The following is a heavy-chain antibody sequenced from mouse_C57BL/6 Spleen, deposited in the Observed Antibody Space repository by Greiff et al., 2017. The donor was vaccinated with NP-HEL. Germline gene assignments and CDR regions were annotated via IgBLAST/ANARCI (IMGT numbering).Heavy chain of an antibody. CDR1: GFSFTSYG. D-gene: IGHD2-4*01. CDR3: ARDDYDGAPWFAY. J-gene: IGHJ3*01. CDR2: IWSGGST. V-gene: IGHV2-2*01. Sequence: QVQLQQSGPGLVQPSQSLSISCTASGFSFTSYGVHWVRQSPGKGLEWLGVIWSGGSTGSNAAFISRLSISKDNSKSQVFFKMNSLKADDTAIYYCARDDYDGAPWFAYWGQGTLVTVSA.